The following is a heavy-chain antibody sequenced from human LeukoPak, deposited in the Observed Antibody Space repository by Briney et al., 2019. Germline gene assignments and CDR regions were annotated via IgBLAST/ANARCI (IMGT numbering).Heavy chain of an antibody. CDR1: GGSISSSSYS. CDR2: IFYSGST. V-gene: IGHV4-30-4*07. J-gene: IGHJ4*02. CDR3: ARVGDIVLMVYENYFDY. D-gene: IGHD2-8*01. Sequence: SQTLSLTCTVSGGSISSSSYSWSWIRQPPGRGLEWIGYIFYSGSTYYNPSLKRRVTLSVDTSKNKFSLQLSSVTAADTAVYYCARVGDIVLMVYENYFDYWGQGTLVTVSS.